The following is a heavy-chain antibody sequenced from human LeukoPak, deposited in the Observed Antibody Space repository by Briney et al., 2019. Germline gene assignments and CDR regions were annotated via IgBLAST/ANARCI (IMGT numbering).Heavy chain of an antibody. V-gene: IGHV4-39*07. CDR1: SGSISSSSYY. D-gene: IGHD3-10*01. CDR2: IYYSGST. J-gene: IGHJ5*02. CDR3: ARDHEGGVRGVISWFDP. Sequence: SETLSLTCTASSGSISSSSYYWGWIRQPPGKGLEWIGSIYYSGSTYYNPSLKSRVTISVDTSKNQFSLKLSSVTAADTAVYYCARDHEGGVRGVISWFDPWGQGTLVTVSS.